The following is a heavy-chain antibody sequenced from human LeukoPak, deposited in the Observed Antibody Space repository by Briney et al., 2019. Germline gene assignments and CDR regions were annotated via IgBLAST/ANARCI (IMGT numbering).Heavy chain of an antibody. V-gene: IGHV3-48*01. J-gene: IGHJ6*02. D-gene: IGHD3-10*01. CDR3: AKSGGLSGSGRLAMDV. CDR1: GFTFSSYS. Sequence: PGGSLRLSCAASGFTFSSYSMNWVRQAPGKGLEWVSYISSSSSTIYYADSVKGRFTISRDNAKNSLYLQMNSLRAEDTAVYYCAKSGGLSGSGRLAMDVWGQGTTVTVSS. CDR2: ISSSSSTI.